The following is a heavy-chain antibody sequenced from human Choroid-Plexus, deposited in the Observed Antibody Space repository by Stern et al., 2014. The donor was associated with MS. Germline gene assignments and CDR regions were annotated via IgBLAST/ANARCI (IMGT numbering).Heavy chain of an antibody. CDR2: MYYGGNP. Sequence: QVQLQESGSGLVKPSQTLCLTCSASGYSITSAAFSWTRLRQAPGKGLEWIVLMYYGGNPPYTPSLRGRFNISIDTSKNQFSLRMNSVTAADTAVYYCARGRSRVHPPLDPWGQGTLVTVSS. CDR3: ARGRSRVHPPLDP. V-gene: IGHV4-30-2*01. CDR1: GYSITSAAFS. D-gene: IGHD2-2*01. J-gene: IGHJ5*02.